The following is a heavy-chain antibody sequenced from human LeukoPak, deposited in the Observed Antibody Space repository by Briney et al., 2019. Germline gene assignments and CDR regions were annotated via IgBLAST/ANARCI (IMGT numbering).Heavy chain of an antibody. CDR1: GGSISSSSYY. V-gene: IGHV4-39*07. Sequence: SETLSLTCTVSGGSISSSSYYWGWIRQPPGKGLEWIGSIYYSGSTYYNPSLKSRVTISVDTSKNQFSLKLSSVTAADTAVYYCAWEHYDSSGFDDAFDIWGQGTMVTVSS. J-gene: IGHJ3*02. D-gene: IGHD3-22*01. CDR3: AWEHYDSSGFDDAFDI. CDR2: IYYSGST.